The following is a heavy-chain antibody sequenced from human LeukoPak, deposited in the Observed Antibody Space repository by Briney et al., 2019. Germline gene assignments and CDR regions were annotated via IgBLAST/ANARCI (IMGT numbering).Heavy chain of an antibody. CDR3: AKDPFDY. Sequence: GRSLRLSCAASGFTFSSYPILWVRQAPGKGLEWVTLISYDGSNKYYADSVKGRFTISRDNSKNTLYLQMNSLRAEDTAVYYCAKDPFDYWGQGTLVTVSS. CDR2: ISYDGSNK. CDR1: GFTFSSYP. V-gene: IGHV3-30*04. J-gene: IGHJ4*02.